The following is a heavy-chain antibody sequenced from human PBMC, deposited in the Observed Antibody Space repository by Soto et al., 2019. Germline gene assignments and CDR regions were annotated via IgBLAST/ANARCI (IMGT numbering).Heavy chain of an antibody. Sequence: QVQLQQWGAGLLKPSETLSLTCAVYGGSFSGYYWSWIRQPPGKGLEWIGEINHSGSTNYNPSLKSRVTISVDTSKNQFSLKRSSVTAADTAVYYCARVDGYCSSTSCYEVDPWGQGTLVTVSS. J-gene: IGHJ5*02. CDR1: GGSFSGYY. CDR3: ARVDGYCSSTSCYEVDP. CDR2: INHSGST. D-gene: IGHD2-2*01. V-gene: IGHV4-34*01.